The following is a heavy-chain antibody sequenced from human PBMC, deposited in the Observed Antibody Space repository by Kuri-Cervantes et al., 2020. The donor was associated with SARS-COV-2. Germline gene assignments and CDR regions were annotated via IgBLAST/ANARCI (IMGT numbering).Heavy chain of an antibody. Sequence: SQTLSLTCAVYGGSFSDNHWTWVRQPPGKGLEWIGEINYSGTTNYNPSLKSRVTMSVDTSKNQFSLNLTSVTAADTAVYYCARRKYAGYMDVWGKGTTVTVSS. V-gene: IGHV4-34*01. CDR1: GGSFSDNH. CDR2: INYSGTT. D-gene: IGHD2-2*01. CDR3: ARRKYAGYMDV. J-gene: IGHJ6*03.